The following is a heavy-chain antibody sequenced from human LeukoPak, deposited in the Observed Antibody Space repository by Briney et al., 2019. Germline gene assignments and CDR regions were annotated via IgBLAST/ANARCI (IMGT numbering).Heavy chain of an antibody. CDR3: AKDGDDSSGYHFDY. CDR1: GFTFSSYG. CDR2: IRYDGSNK. D-gene: IGHD3-22*01. J-gene: IGHJ4*02. Sequence: GGSLRLSCAASGFTFSSYGMHWVRQAPGKGLEWVAFIRYDGSNKYYADSVKGRFTISRDNSKNTLYLQMNSLRAEDTAVYYYAKDGDDSSGYHFDYWGQGTLVTVSS. V-gene: IGHV3-30*02.